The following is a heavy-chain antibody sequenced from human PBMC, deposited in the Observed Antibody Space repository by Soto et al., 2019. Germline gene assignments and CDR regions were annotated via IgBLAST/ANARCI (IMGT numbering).Heavy chain of an antibody. V-gene: IGHV4-30-4*01. CDR3: ARVVVAAAGTVLLFDP. Sequence: SETLSLTCTVSGGSISSGDYYWSWIRQPPGKGLEWTGYIYYSGSTYYNPSLKSRVTISVDTSKNQFSLKLSSVTAADTAVYYCARVVVAAAGTVLLFDPWGQGTLVTVSS. D-gene: IGHD6-13*01. J-gene: IGHJ5*02. CDR1: GGSISSGDYY. CDR2: IYYSGST.